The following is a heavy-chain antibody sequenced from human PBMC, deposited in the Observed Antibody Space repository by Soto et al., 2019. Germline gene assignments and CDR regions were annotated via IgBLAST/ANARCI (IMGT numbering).Heavy chain of an antibody. CDR3: ARGYYFDSSGFFYSQFYAMDV. Sequence: XGTLSLTCTVSGASFAAYYWTWVRQPPGKGLEWIGEISHTGSANYNPSLQSRVTISAVTSKSQFSLKLTSVTAADTAVYYCARGYYFDSSGFFYSQFYAMDVWGQGTTVTVSS. J-gene: IGHJ6*02. CDR1: GASFAAYY. CDR2: ISHTGSA. V-gene: IGHV4-34*01. D-gene: IGHD3-22*01.